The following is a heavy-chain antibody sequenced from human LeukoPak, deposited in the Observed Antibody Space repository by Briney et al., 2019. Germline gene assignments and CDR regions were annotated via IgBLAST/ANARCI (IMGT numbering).Heavy chain of an antibody. V-gene: IGHV3-74*01. CDR1: GFTFSSYW. CDR3: ARVRSGSWYFVDP. D-gene: IGHD6-13*01. Sequence: PGGSLRLSCAASGFTFSSYWMHWVRQAPGKELVWVSRINTDGSTTSYADSVKGRFTISRDNARNTLYLEMNSLRAEDTAVYHCARVRSGSWYFVDPWGQGTLVTVSS. J-gene: IGHJ5*02. CDR2: INTDGSTT.